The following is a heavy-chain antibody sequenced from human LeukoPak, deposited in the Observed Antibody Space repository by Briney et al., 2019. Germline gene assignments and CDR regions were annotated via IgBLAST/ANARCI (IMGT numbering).Heavy chain of an antibody. CDR3: ARLYSGAFDI. Sequence: SSETLSLTCAVSGYSISSGYYWGWIRQPPGKGLEWIGSIYHSGSTYYSPSLKSRVTISVDTSKNQFSLKLSSVTAADTAVYYCARLYSGAFDIWGQGTMVTVSS. CDR2: IYHSGST. CDR1: GYSISSGYY. D-gene: IGHD2-21*01. V-gene: IGHV4-38-2*01. J-gene: IGHJ3*02.